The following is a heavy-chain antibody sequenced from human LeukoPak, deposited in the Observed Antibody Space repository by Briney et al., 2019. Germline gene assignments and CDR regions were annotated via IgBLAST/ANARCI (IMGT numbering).Heavy chain of an antibody. J-gene: IGHJ4*02. D-gene: IGHD3-10*01. V-gene: IGHV3-23*01. Sequence: GGSLRLSCEASAFTLSAYAMIWVRQAPGKGLEWVSAISGTGDKKNYADSVKGRFTISRDNSKNTVYMQMYTLTAEDTAVYYCVXGDGSVSYYHDYWGQGTLVTVSS. CDR2: ISGTGDKK. CDR1: AFTLSAYA. CDR3: VXGDGSVSYYHDY.